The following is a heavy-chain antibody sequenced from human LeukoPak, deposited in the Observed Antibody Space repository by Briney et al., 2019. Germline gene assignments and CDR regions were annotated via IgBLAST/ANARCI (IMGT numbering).Heavy chain of an antibody. CDR2: INHSGST. V-gene: IGHV4-34*01. D-gene: IGHD3-16*02. CDR3: ARDHVITFGGVIVPYYFDY. J-gene: IGHJ4*02. CDR1: GGSFSGYY. Sequence: SETLSLTCAVYGGSFSGYYWSWIRQLPGKGLEWIGEINHSGSTNYNPSLKSRVTISVDTSKNQFSLKLSSVTAADTAVYYCARDHVITFGGVIVPYYFDYWGQGTLVTVSS.